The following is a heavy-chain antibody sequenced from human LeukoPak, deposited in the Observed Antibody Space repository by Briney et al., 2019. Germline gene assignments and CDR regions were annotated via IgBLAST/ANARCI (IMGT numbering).Heavy chain of an antibody. CDR1: GYSFTSYW. J-gene: IGHJ4*02. CDR3: ARQWGSIQLWANFDY. Sequence: GESLKITCKGSGYSFTSYWIGWVRQMPGKGLEWMGIIYPGDSDTRYSPSFQGQVTISADKPISTAYLQWSSLKASDTAMYYCARQWGSIQLWANFDYWGQGTLVTVSS. CDR2: IYPGDSDT. V-gene: IGHV5-51*01. D-gene: IGHD5-18*01.